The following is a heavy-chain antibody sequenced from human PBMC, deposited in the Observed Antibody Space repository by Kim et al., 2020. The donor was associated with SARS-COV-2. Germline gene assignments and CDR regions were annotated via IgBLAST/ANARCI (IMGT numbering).Heavy chain of an antibody. V-gene: IGHV4-31*03. CDR3: ARAHLGYCSSTSCYAFDY. CDR2: IYYSGST. D-gene: IGHD2-2*01. CDR1: GGSISSGGYY. Sequence: SETLSLTCTVSGGSISSGGYYWSWIRQHPGKGLEWIGYIYYSGSTYYNPSLKSRVTISVDTSKNQFSLKLSSVTAADTAVYYCARAHLGYCSSTSCYAFDYWGQGTLVTVSS. J-gene: IGHJ4*02.